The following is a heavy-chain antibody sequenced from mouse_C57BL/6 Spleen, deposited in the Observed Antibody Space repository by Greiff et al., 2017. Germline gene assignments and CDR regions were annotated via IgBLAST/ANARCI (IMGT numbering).Heavy chain of an antibody. CDR3: ARKDYSNYIDY. CDR1: GYTFTSYG. CDR2: IYPRSGNT. Sequence: QVQLQQSGAELARPGASVKLSCKASGYTFTSYGISWVKQRTGQGLEWIGEIYPRSGNTYYNEKFKGKATLTADKSSSTAYMELRSLTSEDSAVYFCARKDYSNYIDYWGQGTTLTVSS. J-gene: IGHJ2*01. D-gene: IGHD2-5*01. V-gene: IGHV1-81*01.